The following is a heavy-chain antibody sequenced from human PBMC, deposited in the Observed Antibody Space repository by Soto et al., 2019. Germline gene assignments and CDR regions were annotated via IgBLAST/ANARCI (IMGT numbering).Heavy chain of an antibody. V-gene: IGHV4-34*01. D-gene: IGHD6-13*01. J-gene: IGHJ6*02. Sequence: QVQLQQWGAGLWKPSETLSLTCAVYGGSFSGYYWSWIRQPPGKGLEWIGEINHSGSTNYNPSLKSRVTISVDTSKNQFSLKLSSVTAADTAVYYCARDSPSSSWYVGYYYYGMDVWGQGTTVTVSS. CDR2: INHSGST. CDR1: GGSFSGYY. CDR3: ARDSPSSSWYVGYYYYGMDV.